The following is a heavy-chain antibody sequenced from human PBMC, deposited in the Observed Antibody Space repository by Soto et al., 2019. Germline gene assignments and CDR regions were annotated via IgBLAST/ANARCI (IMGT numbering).Heavy chain of an antibody. CDR1: GGTFSSYA. D-gene: IGHD2-15*01. CDR2: IIPIFGTA. CDR3: SSSTVAGCSGGICHRRYDMDV. Sequence: QVQLVQSGAEVKKPGSSVKVSCKASGGTFSSYAISWVRQAPGQGLEWMGGIIPIFGTANYAQKFQGRVTITADKSTSTAYMELSSMRSEDTAVYYCSSSTVAGCSGGICHRRYDMDVWGQGTTVTVSS. V-gene: IGHV1-69*06. J-gene: IGHJ6*02.